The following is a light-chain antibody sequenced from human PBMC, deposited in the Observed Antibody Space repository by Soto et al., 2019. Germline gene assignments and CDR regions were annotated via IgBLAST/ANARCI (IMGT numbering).Light chain of an antibody. CDR2: CNS. J-gene: IGLJ2*01. Sequence: QSVLTQPPSVSGAPGQRVTISCTGSSSNIGAGYDVHWYQQLPGTAPKLLIYCNSNRPSGVPEQFAGSKSGTSASLAITGLQDEDEADYYWQSDDSLLDVVFGGGTKLTVL. CDR3: QSDDSLLDVV. CDR1: SSNIGAGYD. V-gene: IGLV1-40*01.